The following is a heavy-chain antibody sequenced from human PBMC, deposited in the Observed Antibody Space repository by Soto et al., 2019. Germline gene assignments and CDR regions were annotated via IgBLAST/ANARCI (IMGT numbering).Heavy chain of an antibody. CDR1: GGSISNYY. V-gene: IGHV4-59*01. CDR2: VYYSGST. Sequence: SETLSLTCTVSGGSISNYYWTWVRQPPGKGLEWIGYVYYSGSTNYNPSLESRVTISIDASKNQFSLKMKSVAAADTAVYYCVRDYLLTGFDPWGQGSLVTVSS. CDR3: VRDYLLTGFDP. D-gene: IGHD3-9*01. J-gene: IGHJ5*02.